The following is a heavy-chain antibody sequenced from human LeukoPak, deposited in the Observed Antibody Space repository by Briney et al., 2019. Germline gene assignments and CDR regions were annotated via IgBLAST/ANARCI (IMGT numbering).Heavy chain of an antibody. V-gene: IGHV4-59*01. J-gene: IGHJ4*02. CDR1: GGSISSYY. D-gene: IGHD3-22*01. CDR3: ARVSYYDSSGHYFDY. CDR2: NYYSGRT. Sequence: NPSETLSLTCTVSGGSISSYYWSWIRQPPGKGLEWIGYNYYSGRTNYNPSLKSRVTISVDKSKNQFSLKLSSVTAADTAVYYCARVSYYDSSGHYFDYWGQGTPVTVSS.